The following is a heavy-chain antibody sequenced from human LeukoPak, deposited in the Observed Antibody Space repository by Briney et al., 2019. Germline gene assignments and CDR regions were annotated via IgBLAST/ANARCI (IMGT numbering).Heavy chain of an antibody. Sequence: SETLSLTCTVSGGSITSSTYYWGWIPQPPGKGPEWIGSIYYTGSTNYNPSLKSRVTISLDTYKNQFSLKLTSVTAADTAVYYCASVRGYSSGWYALGFDPWGQGTLVTVYS. V-gene: IGHV4-39*07. CDR2: IYYTGST. CDR3: ASVRGYSSGWYALGFDP. J-gene: IGHJ5*02. D-gene: IGHD6-19*01. CDR1: GGSITSSTYY.